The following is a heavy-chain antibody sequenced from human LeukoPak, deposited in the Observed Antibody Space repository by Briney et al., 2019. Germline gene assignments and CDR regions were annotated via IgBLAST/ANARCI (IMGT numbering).Heavy chain of an antibody. CDR2: IIPIFGTA. J-gene: IGHJ4*02. V-gene: IGHV1-69*01. D-gene: IGHD2-21*02. Sequence: SVKLSCKASGGTFSSYAISWVRQAPGQGLEWMGEIIPIFGTANYAEKFQGRVTITADESTSTAYMELSSLRSEDTAVYYCARVRCGGGCYFDYWGQGTLVTVSS. CDR1: GGTFSSYA. CDR3: ARVRCGGGCYFDY.